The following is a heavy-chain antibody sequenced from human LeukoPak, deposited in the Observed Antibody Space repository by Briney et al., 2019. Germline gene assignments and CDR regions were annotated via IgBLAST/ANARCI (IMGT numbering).Heavy chain of an antibody. J-gene: IGHJ4*02. CDR1: GFTFSSYE. V-gene: IGHV3-48*03. D-gene: IGHD6-13*01. Sequence: PGGSLRLSCAASGFTFSSYEMNWVRQAPGKGLEWVSYISSSGSTIYYADSVKGRFTISRDNAKNSLYLQMNSLRAEDTAVYYCARFNVIAAAGTPNFDYWGQGTLVTVSS. CDR2: ISSSGSTI. CDR3: ARFNVIAAAGTPNFDY.